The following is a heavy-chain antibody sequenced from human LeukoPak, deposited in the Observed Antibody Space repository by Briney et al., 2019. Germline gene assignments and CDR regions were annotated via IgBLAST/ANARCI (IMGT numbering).Heavy chain of an antibody. CDR1: GFTFSSYA. CDR3: TTGIRGD. CDR2: IASKTDGGTT. Sequence: YPGGSLRLSCAASGFTFSSYAMSWVRQAPGKGLEWVGRIASKTDGGTTDYAAPVKGRFTISRDDSKNTLFLQMNSLKTEDTAVYYCTTGIRGDCGQGTLVTVSS. V-gene: IGHV3-15*04. J-gene: IGHJ4*02.